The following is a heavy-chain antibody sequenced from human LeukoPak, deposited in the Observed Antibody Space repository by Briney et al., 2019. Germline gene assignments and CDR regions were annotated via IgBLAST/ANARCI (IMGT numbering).Heavy chain of an antibody. V-gene: IGHV1-2*02. J-gene: IGHJ5*02. D-gene: IGHD2-15*01. CDR1: GYTFTGYY. Sequence: ASVKVSCKASGYTFTGYYMHWVRQAPGQGLEWMGWINPNSGGTNYAQKFQGRVTMTRDTPISTAYMELSRLRSDDTAVYYCALFDDIVVVVAATESFFPWGQGTLVTVSS. CDR3: ALFDDIVVVVAATESFFP. CDR2: INPNSGGT.